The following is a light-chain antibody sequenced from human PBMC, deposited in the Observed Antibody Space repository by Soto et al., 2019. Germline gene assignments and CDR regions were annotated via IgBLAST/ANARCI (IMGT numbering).Light chain of an antibody. CDR1: QSLTNSR. CDR2: GGS. Sequence: EIVLTQSPGTLSLSPGERATLSCRASQSLTNSRLAWYQQKPGQAPKVLIYGGSNRATGIPDTFSGSGSGTDFTLTISRLEPEDVAVYYCQQWSSSPRSFGQGTKLEIK. V-gene: IGKV3-20*01. J-gene: IGKJ2*03. CDR3: QQWSSSPRS.